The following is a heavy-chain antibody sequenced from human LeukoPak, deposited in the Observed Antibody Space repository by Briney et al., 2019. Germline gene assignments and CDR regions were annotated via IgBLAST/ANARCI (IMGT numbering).Heavy chain of an antibody. D-gene: IGHD5-24*01. J-gene: IGHJ4*02. CDR2: IWYDGSNK. Sequence: GGSLRLSCAASGFTFSSYGMHWVRQAPGKGLEWAAVIWYDGSNKYYADSVKGRFTISRDNSKNTLYLQMNSLRAEDAAVYYCAKSLSDGDYWGQGTLVTVSS. V-gene: IGHV3-30*02. CDR3: AKSLSDGDY. CDR1: GFTFSSYG.